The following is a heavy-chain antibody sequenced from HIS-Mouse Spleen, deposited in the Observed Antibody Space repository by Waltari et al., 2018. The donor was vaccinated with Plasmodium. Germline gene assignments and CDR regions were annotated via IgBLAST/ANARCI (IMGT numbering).Heavy chain of an antibody. J-gene: IGHJ2*01. V-gene: IGHV3-7*01. Sequence: EVQLVESGGGLVQPGGSLRLSCAASGFTFSSYWMSWVRQAPGEGLEGGAKIKQDGSGKYYVDSVKGRFTISRDNAKNSLYLQMNSLRAEDTAVYYCASSWYWYFDLWGRGTLVTVSS. CDR1: GFTFSSYW. D-gene: IGHD6-13*01. CDR3: ASSWYWYFDL. CDR2: IKQDGSGK.